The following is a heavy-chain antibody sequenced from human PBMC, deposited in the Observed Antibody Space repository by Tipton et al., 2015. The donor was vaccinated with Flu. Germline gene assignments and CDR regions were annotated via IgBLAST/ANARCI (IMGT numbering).Heavy chain of an antibody. J-gene: IGHJ4*02. V-gene: IGHV4-31*03. CDR2: IYYSGST. D-gene: IGHD3-10*01. Sequence: TLSLTCTASGGSISSGGYYWSWIRQHPGKGLEWIGYIYYSGSTYYNPSLKSRVTISVDTSKNQFSLKLSSVTAADTAVYYCARGGYYGSGPTEFWGQGTLVTVSS. CDR3: ARGGYYGSGPTEF. CDR1: GGSISSGGYY.